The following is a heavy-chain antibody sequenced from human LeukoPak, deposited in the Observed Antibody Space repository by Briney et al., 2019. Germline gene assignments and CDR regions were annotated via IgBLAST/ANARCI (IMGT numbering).Heavy chain of an antibody. J-gene: IGHJ3*02. CDR3: AGPVVPAAEDAFDI. V-gene: IGHV4-30-4*08. Sequence: SETLSLTCPVSGGSISSGDYYWSWIRQPPGKGLEWIGYIYCSGSTYYNPSLKSRVTISVDTSKNQFSLKLSSVTAADTAVYYCAGPVVPAAEDAFDIWGQGTMVTVSS. CDR2: IYCSGST. CDR1: GGSISSGDYY. D-gene: IGHD2-2*01.